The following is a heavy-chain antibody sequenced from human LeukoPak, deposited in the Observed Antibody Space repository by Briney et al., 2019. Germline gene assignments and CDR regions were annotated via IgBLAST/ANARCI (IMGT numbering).Heavy chain of an antibody. Sequence: GGSLRLSCAASGFTFSDYYMSWIRQAPGKGLEWVSYISSSSSYIYYADSVKGRFTISRDNAKNSLYLQMNSLRAEDTAVYYCARQVDTLYYYYYYMDVWGKGTTVTVSS. CDR1: GFTFSDYY. CDR3: ARQVDTLYYYYYYMDV. D-gene: IGHD5-18*01. V-gene: IGHV3-11*06. J-gene: IGHJ6*03. CDR2: ISSSSSYI.